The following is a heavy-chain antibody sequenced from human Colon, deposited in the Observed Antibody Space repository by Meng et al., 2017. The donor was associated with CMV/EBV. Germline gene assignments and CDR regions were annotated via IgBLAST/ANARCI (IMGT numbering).Heavy chain of an antibody. CDR2: LNPNSGYT. Sequence: ASVKVSCKASGYPITDYHLYWVRQVPGQGLEWMGWLNPNSGYTRLSGHFQGRLTMTRDTSVNTAYMEPSSLKSDDTAVYYCARDVDRNFGDATQKLYAMGVWGQGTTVTVSS. V-gene: IGHV1-2*02. CDR1: GYPITDYH. CDR3: ARDVDRNFGDATQKLYAMGV. J-gene: IGHJ6*02. D-gene: IGHD3-10*01.